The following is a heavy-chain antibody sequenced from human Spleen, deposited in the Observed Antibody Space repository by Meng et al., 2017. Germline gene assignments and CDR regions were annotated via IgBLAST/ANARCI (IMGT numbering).Heavy chain of an antibody. CDR2: INHRGNT. D-gene: IGHD4-11*01. CDR3: ARGPTTVAHDFDY. J-gene: IGHJ4*02. CDR1: GGPFSGYF. Sequence: VQLQQWGAGLLEPSHTLSLPCVVSGGPFSGYFWSWIRQPPGKGLEWIGEINHRGNTNYNSFLESRVTISVDTSQNSLSLKLSSVTAADSAVYYCARGPTTVAHDFDYWGQGTLVTVSS. V-gene: IGHV4-34*01.